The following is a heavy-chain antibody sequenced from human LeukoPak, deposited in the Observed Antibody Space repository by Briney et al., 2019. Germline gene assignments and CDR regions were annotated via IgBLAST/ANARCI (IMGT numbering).Heavy chain of an antibody. J-gene: IGHJ4*02. CDR2: ISGSGGST. V-gene: IGHV3-23*01. Sequence: GGSLRLSCAASGFTFSSYAMSWVRQAPGKGLEWVSGISGSGGSTYYADSVKGRFTISRDNSKNTLYLQINSLRAEDTAVYYCANHILTGYYRTPPAYWGQGTLVTVSS. D-gene: IGHD3-9*01. CDR3: ANHILTGYYRTPPAY. CDR1: GFTFSSYA.